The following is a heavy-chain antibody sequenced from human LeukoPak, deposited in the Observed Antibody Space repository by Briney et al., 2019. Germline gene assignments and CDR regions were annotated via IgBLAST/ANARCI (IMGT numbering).Heavy chain of an antibody. J-gene: IGHJ6*03. CDR2: TYYRSKWYN. CDR3: ARCRRMSAGTYYYYYMDV. V-gene: IGHV6-1*01. CDR1: GDSVSSNSAA. Sequence: SQALSLTCAISGDSVSSNSAAWNWIRQSPSRGLEWLGRTYYRSKWYNDYAVSVKSRITINPDTSKNQFSLQLNSVTPEDTAVYYCARCRRMSAGTYYYYYMDVWGKGTTVTVSS.